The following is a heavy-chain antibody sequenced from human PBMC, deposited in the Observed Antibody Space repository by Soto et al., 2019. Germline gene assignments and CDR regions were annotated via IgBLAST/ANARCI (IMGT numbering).Heavy chain of an antibody. D-gene: IGHD3-3*01. Sequence: GGSLRLSCAASGFTFSSYAMSWVRQAPGKGLEWVSAISGSGGSTYYADSVKGRLTISRDNSKNTLYLQMNSLRAEDTAVYYCAKSGQTPKRITIFGVVIIRWFDPWGQGTLVTVSS. CDR3: AKSGQTPKRITIFGVVIIRWFDP. J-gene: IGHJ5*02. CDR1: GFTFSSYA. V-gene: IGHV3-23*01. CDR2: ISGSGGST.